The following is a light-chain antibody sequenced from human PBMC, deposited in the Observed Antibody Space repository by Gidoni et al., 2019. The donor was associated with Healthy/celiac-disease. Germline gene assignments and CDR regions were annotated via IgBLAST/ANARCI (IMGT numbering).Light chain of an antibody. Sequence: DIQMTQSPSTLSASVGDRVTITCRASQSMSSWLAWYQQRPGKAPKLLIYDASSLESGVPSRFSGSGSGTEFTLTISSLQPDDFATYYCQQYDSYPYTFXXXTKLEIK. CDR2: DAS. CDR1: QSMSSW. CDR3: QQYDSYPYT. J-gene: IGKJ2*01. V-gene: IGKV1-5*01.